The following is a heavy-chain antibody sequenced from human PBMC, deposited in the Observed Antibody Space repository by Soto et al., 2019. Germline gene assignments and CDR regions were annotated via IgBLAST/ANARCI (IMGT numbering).Heavy chain of an antibody. CDR1: GFTFSTYA. J-gene: IGHJ5*02. V-gene: IGHV3-23*01. D-gene: IGHD3-9*01. CDR3: AKDPILTGYWFDP. Sequence: GGSLRLSCAASGFTFSTYAMSWVRQAPGKGLEWVSTISGSGGSTYYADSVKGRFTISRDVSKNTLYLQMNSPRAEDTAVYYCAKDPILTGYWFDPWGQGTLVTVSS. CDR2: ISGSGGST.